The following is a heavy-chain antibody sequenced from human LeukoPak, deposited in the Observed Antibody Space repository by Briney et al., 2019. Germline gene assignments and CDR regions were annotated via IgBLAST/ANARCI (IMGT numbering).Heavy chain of an antibody. V-gene: IGHV4-4*02. Sequence: SGTLSLTCAVSGGSISSSNWWSWVRQPPGKGLEWNGEIYHSGSTNYNPSLKSRVTISVDKSKNHFSLKLSSVTAADTAVYYCARGLWFGEKGPFDYWGQGTLVTVSS. CDR2: IYHSGST. CDR3: ARGLWFGEKGPFDY. CDR1: GGSISSSNW. D-gene: IGHD3-10*01. J-gene: IGHJ4*02.